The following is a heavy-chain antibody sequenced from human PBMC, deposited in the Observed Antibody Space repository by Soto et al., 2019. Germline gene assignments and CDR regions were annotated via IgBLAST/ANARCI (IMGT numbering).Heavy chain of an antibody. V-gene: IGHV3-30-3*01. CDR3: ARDWLYDIVVVPAAIVYGMDV. Sequence: QVQLVESGGGVVQPGRSLRLSCAASGFTFSSYAMHWVRQAPGKGLEWVAVISYDGSNKYYADSVKGRFTISRDNSKNTLYLQINSMRAEDTAVYYCARDWLYDIVVVPAAIVYGMDVWGQGTTVTVSS. CDR1: GFTFSSYA. J-gene: IGHJ6*02. CDR2: ISYDGSNK. D-gene: IGHD2-2*01.